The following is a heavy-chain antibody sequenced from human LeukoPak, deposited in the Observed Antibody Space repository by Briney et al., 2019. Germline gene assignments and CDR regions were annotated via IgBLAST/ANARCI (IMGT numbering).Heavy chain of an antibody. J-gene: IGHJ3*02. CDR3: ARDQTYYDSSGYSLYAFDI. Sequence: SETLSLTCTVSGYSISSGYYWGWIRPPPGEGLEWIGSIYHSGSTYYTPSLKSRVTISVDTSKNQFSLKLSSVTAEDTAVYYCARDQTYYDSSGYSLYAFDIWGQGTMVTISS. V-gene: IGHV4-38-2*02. CDR2: IYHSGST. CDR1: GYSISSGYY. D-gene: IGHD3-22*01.